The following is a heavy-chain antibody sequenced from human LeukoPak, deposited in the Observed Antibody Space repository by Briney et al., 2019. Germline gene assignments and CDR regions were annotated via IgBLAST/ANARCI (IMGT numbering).Heavy chain of an antibody. V-gene: IGHV3-7*01. D-gene: IGHD6-6*01. CDR2: IKQDGSQR. Sequence: PGGSLRLSCVASGFTFSSYWMSWVRQPPGKGLKGVANIKQDGSQRYYADSLKGRFTVSRDNAENSLYLQMNSLGAEDTAVYYCASSSSSWADFDYWGQGTLVTVSS. CDR1: GFTFSSYW. J-gene: IGHJ4*02. CDR3: ASSSSSWADFDY.